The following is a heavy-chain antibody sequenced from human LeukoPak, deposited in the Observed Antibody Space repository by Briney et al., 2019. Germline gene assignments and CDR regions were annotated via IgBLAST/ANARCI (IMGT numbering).Heavy chain of an antibody. D-gene: IGHD3-22*01. CDR1: GASISSFY. CDR3: ARHRYYYDSSGYYYQP. CDR2: IYYSGST. Sequence: SETLSLTCTVSGASISSFYWSWIRQPPGKGLEWIGYIYYSGSTNYNPSLKSRVTISVDTSKNQFSLRLSSVTAADTAVYYCARHRYYYDSSGYYYQPWGQGALVTVSS. V-gene: IGHV4-59*01. J-gene: IGHJ5*02.